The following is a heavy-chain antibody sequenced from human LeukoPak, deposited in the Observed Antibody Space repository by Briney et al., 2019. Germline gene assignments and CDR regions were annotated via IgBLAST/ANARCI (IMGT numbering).Heavy chain of an antibody. CDR2: ISVSGSTI. CDR1: GGSFSDYY. D-gene: IGHD1-26*01. Sequence: LSLTCAVYGGSFSDYYMSWMRQAPGKGLEWISYISVSGSTIYYADSVKGRFTISRDNAKNSLYLQMNSLRAEDTAVYYCAREALGSNSLDAFDIWGQGTMVTVSS. CDR3: AREALGSNSLDAFDI. J-gene: IGHJ3*02. V-gene: IGHV3-11*04.